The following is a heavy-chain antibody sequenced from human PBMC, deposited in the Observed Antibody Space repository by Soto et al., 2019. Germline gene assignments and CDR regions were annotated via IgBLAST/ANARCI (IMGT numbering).Heavy chain of an antibody. D-gene: IGHD6-6*01. J-gene: IGHJ4*02. Sequence: LRLSCAASGFTFRSYAVSWARQTPGKGLEWVSTISASGAYTYYADSVKGRFTISRDNSKNTLHLQMRSLRAGDTATYYCAKEVIAARPYYFDYWGQGTLVTVSS. CDR3: AKEVIAARPYYFDY. CDR2: ISASGAYT. V-gene: IGHV3-23*01. CDR1: GFTFRSYA.